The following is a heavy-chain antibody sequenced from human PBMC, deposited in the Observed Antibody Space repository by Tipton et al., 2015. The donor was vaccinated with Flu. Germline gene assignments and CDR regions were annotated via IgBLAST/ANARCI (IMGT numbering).Heavy chain of an antibody. CDR3: ARPSYGFSAIDFDY. D-gene: IGHD5-24*01. CDR1: GGSISHYY. Sequence: TLSLTCTVSGGSISHYYWSWIRQPPGKGLEWLAYIYDSGSTNYNPSLKSRVTMSVHTSKSQFSLKLRSVTAADTAVYYCARPSYGFSAIDFDYWGQGTLVTVSS. J-gene: IGHJ4*02. V-gene: IGHV4-59*01. CDR2: IYDSGST.